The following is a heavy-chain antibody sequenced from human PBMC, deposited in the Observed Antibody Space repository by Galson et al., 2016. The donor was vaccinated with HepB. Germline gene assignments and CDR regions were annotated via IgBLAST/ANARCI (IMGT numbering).Heavy chain of an antibody. D-gene: IGHD1-1*01. V-gene: IGHV4-31*03. CDR2: IYYSGST. CDR1: NGSISNGGYY. J-gene: IGHJ5*02. CDR3: AREPLLWGSTATNNRFDP. Sequence: LSLTCTVSNGSISNGGYYWSWIRQHPGKGLEWIGYIYYSGSTYYNPSLRSRVTISVDRSKNQFSLNLTSVTAADTAVYYCAREPLLWGSTATNNRFDPWGQGTLVTVSS.